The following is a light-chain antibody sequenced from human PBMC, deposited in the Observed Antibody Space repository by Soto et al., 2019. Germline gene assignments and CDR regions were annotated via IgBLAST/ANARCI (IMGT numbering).Light chain of an antibody. CDR2: GVY. J-gene: IGKJ4*01. CDR3: QQRSNWPPLT. V-gene: IGKV3-11*01. CDR1: QSVSSN. Sequence: EIVLTQSPGTLSLSPGERATLSCRASQSVSSNLAWYQQKPGQAPRLLIYGVYTRAPGIPDRISGSGSGTDFTLTISSLEPEDFAVYYCQQRSNWPPLTFGGGTKVDIK.